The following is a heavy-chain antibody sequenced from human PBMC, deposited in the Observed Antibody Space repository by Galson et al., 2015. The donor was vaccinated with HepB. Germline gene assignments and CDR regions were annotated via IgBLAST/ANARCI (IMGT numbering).Heavy chain of an antibody. J-gene: IGHJ6*02. D-gene: IGHD3-3*01. CDR3: ARVAESYYDFWSGTNHKNYYVMDV. CDR1: VFTFSSYR. CDR2: IKQDGSEK. V-gene: IGHV3-7*05. Sequence: SLRLSCAASVFTFSSYRMSWVRQAPGKGLEWVANIKQDGSEKYYVDSMKGRITISRDNAKNLLYLQINSLRVEDTAVYYCARVAESYYDFWSGTNHKNYYVMDVWGQGTTVTVS.